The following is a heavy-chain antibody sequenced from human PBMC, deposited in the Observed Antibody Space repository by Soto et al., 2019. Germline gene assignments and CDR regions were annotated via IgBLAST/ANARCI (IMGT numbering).Heavy chain of an antibody. CDR1: GFTVSSNY. Sequence: EVQLVESGGGLIQPGGSLRLSCAASGFTVSSNYMTWVRQSPGKGLEWVSIIHSGGSTYYADSVKGRFTISRDNSENTLYLQMNSLRADDTAVYYCARDGDDGMDVWGQGTTVTVSS. D-gene: IGHD7-27*01. J-gene: IGHJ6*02. V-gene: IGHV3-53*02. CDR3: ARDGDDGMDV. CDR2: IHSGGST.